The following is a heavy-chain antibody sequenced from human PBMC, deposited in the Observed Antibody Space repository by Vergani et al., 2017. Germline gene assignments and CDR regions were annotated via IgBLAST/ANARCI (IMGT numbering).Heavy chain of an antibody. CDR2: INPNSGCT. Sequence: QVQLVQSGAEVKKPGASVKVSCKASGYTFTDYFMHWVRQAPGQGLEWMGWINPNSGCTNYAQKSQGRVTMTRDTSISTAYMELSNLRTDDTAVYYCARVGTSSNRDYFDYWGQGTLVTGSS. CDR1: GYTFTDYF. J-gene: IGHJ4*02. V-gene: IGHV1-2*02. D-gene: IGHD2-2*01. CDR3: ARVGTSSNRDYFDY.